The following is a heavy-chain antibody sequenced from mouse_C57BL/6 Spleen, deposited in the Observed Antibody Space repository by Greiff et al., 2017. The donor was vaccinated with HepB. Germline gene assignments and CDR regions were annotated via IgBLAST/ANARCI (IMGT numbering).Heavy chain of an antibody. J-gene: IGHJ3*01. V-gene: IGHV1-82*01. CDR2: IYPGDGDT. Sequence: VQLQQSGPELVKPGASVKISCKASGYAFSSSWMNWVKQRPGKGLEWIGRIYPGDGDTNYNGKFKGKATLTADKSSSTAYMQLSSLTSVDSAVYFCAPIYYDYEIAYWGQGTLVTVSA. D-gene: IGHD2-4*01. CDR3: APIYYDYEIAY. CDR1: GYAFSSSW.